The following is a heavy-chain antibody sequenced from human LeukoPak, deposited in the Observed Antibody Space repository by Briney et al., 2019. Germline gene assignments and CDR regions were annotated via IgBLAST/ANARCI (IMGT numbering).Heavy chain of an antibody. J-gene: IGHJ4*02. V-gene: IGHV4-4*07. CDR3: ARGVVGATAFAY. D-gene: IGHD1-26*01. Sequence: PSETLFLTCTVSGGSISGYTWSWIRQPAGKGLEWIGRIYASGSTNYNPPLQGRVTMSVDTSRGLFFLMVHSVTAADTAVYYCARGVVGATAFAYWGQGTVVTASS. CDR2: IYASGST. CDR1: GGSISGYT.